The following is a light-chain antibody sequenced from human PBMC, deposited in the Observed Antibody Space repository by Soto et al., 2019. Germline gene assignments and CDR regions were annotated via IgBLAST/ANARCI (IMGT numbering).Light chain of an antibody. CDR1: QSITTW. CDR3: QQYNTFWT. V-gene: IGKV1-5*01. J-gene: IGKJ1*01. Sequence: DIEMTESPSSVSASVGHIVVISGRASQSITTWLAWYQQKPAKAPKLLIYDASSLQSGVPSRFSGSGSGTEFTLTISSLQPDDFATYYCQQYNTFWTFGQGTKVDIK. CDR2: DAS.